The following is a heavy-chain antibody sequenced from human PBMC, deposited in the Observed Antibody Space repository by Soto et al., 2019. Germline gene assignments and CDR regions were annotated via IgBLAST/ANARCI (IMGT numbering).Heavy chain of an antibody. J-gene: IGHJ4*02. CDR1: GYTFTSYV. Sequence: ASVKVSSKASGYTFTSYVMHWVRQATGQGLEWMGWMNPNTGNTNYAQKFQGRVTMTRNTSTTTAYLELSSLTSEDTAVYYCARGLINRRLQNFDSWGQGTLVTVSS. D-gene: IGHD5-18*01. CDR2: MNPNTGNT. CDR3: ARGLINRRLQNFDS. V-gene: IGHV1-8*02.